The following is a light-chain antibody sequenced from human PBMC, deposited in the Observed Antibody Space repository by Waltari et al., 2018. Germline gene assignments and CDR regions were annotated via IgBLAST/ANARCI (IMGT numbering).Light chain of an antibody. V-gene: IGKV3-11*01. CDR1: QSVNWY. CDR2: DTS. J-gene: IGKJ4*01. CDR3: QQRRNWPLT. Sequence: EIVLTQSPATLSLSPGERATLSCRASQSVNWYLAWYQQRPGQAPSRLIYDTSNRATGIPARFRGSGSGTDFTLNIRSLEPDDSAVYYCQQRRNWPLTFGGGTKVEIK.